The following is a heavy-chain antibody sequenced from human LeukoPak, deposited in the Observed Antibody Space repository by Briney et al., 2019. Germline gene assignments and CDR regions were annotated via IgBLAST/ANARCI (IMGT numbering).Heavy chain of an antibody. J-gene: IGHJ4*02. CDR3: ARVRGTALTAYPGYFDY. V-gene: IGHV1-18*04. D-gene: IGHD2-21*02. CDR2: ISIYTGNT. Sequence: ASVKVSCKASGYTFTSYGISWVRQAPGQGLEWMGWISIYTGNTKYGEKFQGRATVTRDTSTSTAYMEVRSLRSDDTAVYYCARVRGTALTAYPGYFDYWGQGTLVTVSS. CDR1: GYTFTSYG.